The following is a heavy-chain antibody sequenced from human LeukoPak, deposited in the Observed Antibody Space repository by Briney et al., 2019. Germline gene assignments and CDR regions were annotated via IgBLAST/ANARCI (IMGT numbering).Heavy chain of an antibody. CDR2: ISYHGIDK. J-gene: IGHJ5*02. CDR1: GFTFSHYA. Sequence: GRSLRLSCAASGFTFSHYAMHWVRKAPGKGLEWVAVISYHGIDKYYADSVKGRFTISRDNSKNALYPQMNSLRPEDTAVYYCARAGEDVVLGPAPVGGSPYNWFDPWGQGTLVTVSS. CDR3: ARAGEDVVLGPAPVGGSPYNWFDP. V-gene: IGHV3-30-3*01. D-gene: IGHD2-2*01.